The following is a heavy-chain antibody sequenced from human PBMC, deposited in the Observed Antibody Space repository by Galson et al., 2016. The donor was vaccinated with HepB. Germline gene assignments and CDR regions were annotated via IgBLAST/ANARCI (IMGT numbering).Heavy chain of an antibody. D-gene: IGHD3-22*01. CDR2: ISRGGTYT. V-gene: IGHV3-21*01. CDR1: EITLRGYA. CDR3: ASERLDSSGYSYPDAFET. J-gene: IGHJ3*02. Sequence: SLRLSCAASEITLRGYAMNWVRQAPGKGLDWVSCISRGGTYTYYADSVKGRFTVSRDNAKNSLYLQMNNLRAEDTALYYCASERLDSSGYSYPDAFETWGLGTMVAVSS.